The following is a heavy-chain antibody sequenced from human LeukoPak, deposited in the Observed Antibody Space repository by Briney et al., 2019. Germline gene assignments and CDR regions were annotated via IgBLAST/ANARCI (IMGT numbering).Heavy chain of an antibody. CDR3: ARAPPYYDFWSGYNFDY. CDR2: INPNSGGT. J-gene: IGHJ4*02. D-gene: IGHD3-3*01. Sequence: ASVKVSCKASGYTFTGYYMHWVRQAPGQGLEWMGWINPNSGGTNYAQKFQGRVTMTRDTSISTAYMELSRLRSDDTAVYYCARAPPYYDFWSGYNFDYWGQGTLVTVSS. CDR1: GYTFTGYY. V-gene: IGHV1-2*02.